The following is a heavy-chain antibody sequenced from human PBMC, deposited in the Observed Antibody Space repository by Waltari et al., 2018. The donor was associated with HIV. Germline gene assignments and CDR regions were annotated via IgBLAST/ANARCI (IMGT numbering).Heavy chain of an antibody. CDR1: GFTFSSYS. CDR3: ARDRPDPLYFDY. V-gene: IGHV3-21*01. Sequence: EVQLVESGGGLVKPGGSLRLSCAASGFTFSSYSMHWVRQAPGKGLEWVSSISSSSSYIYYADSVKGRFTISRDNAKNSLYLQMNSLRAEDTAVYYCARDRPDPLYFDYWGQGTLVTVSS. J-gene: IGHJ4*02. CDR2: ISSSSSYI.